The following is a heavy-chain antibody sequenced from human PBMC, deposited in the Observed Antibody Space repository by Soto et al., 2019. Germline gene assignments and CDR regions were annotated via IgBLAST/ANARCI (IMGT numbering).Heavy chain of an antibody. V-gene: IGHV3-7*05. CDR2: IKQDGSEK. Sequence: GGSLRLSCAASGFTFSSYWMSWVRQAPGKGLEWVANIKQDGSEKYYVDSVKGRFTISRDNAKNSLYLQMNSLRAEDTAVYYCASRAETTDPGAFDIWGQGTMVTVSS. D-gene: IGHD4-17*01. CDR3: ASRAETTDPGAFDI. CDR1: GFTFSSYW. J-gene: IGHJ3*02.